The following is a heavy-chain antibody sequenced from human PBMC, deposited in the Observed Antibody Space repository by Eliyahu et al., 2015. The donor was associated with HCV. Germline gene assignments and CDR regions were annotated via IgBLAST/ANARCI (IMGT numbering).Heavy chain of an antibody. CDR3: ASSCYAPGYYYYGMDV. D-gene: IGHD2-15*01. CDR1: GYTXXSYD. J-gene: IGHJ6*02. V-gene: IGHV1-8*01. Sequence: QVQLVQSGAXVKKPGASVKVSCKASGYTXXSYDINWVRQATGQGLEWMGWMNPNSGNTGYAQKFQGRVTMTRNTSISTAYMELSSLRSEDTAVYYCASSCYAPGYYYYGMDVWGQGTTVTVSS. CDR2: MNPNSGNT.